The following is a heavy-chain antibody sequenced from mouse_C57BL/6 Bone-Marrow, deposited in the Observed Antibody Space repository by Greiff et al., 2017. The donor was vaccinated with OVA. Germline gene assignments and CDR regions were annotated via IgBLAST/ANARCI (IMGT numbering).Heavy chain of an antibody. V-gene: IGHV2-9-1*01. Sequence: VKLMESGPGLVAPSQSLSITCTVSGFSLTSYAISWVRQPPGKGLEWLGVIWPGGGTNYNSALKSRLSIGKDNSKSQVFLKMNSLQTDDTARYYCARGGSMDYWGQGTSVTVSS. J-gene: IGHJ4*01. CDR3: ARGGSMDY. CDR1: GFSLTSYA. CDR2: IWPGGGT.